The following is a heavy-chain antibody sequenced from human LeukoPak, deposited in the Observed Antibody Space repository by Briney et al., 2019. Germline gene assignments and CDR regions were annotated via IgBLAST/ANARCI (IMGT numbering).Heavy chain of an antibody. CDR1: GFTFSSYA. CDR2: IRYDGSNK. Sequence: GGSLRLSCAASGFTFSSYAMTWVRQAPGKGLEWVAFIRYDGSNKYYADFVKGRFTISRDNSKNTLYLQMSSLRTEDTAVYYCAKDPRYYYDSSGYIAEYFQYWGQGTLVTVSS. J-gene: IGHJ1*01. CDR3: AKDPRYYYDSSGYIAEYFQY. V-gene: IGHV3-30*02. D-gene: IGHD3-22*01.